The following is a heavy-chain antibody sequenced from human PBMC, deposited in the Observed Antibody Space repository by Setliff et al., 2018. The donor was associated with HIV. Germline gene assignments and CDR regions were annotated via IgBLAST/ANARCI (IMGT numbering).Heavy chain of an antibody. CDR2: IYQSGTT. Sequence: PSETLSLTCSVSSYSITSAFYWAWIRQAPGKGLEWIGTIYQSGTTFYNPSLKSRVTISVDTSKNRFSPNMPSVTAADTAVYFCARKVGGDFDYWGQGTLVTVSS. CDR3: ARKVGGDFDY. D-gene: IGHD2-2*01. J-gene: IGHJ4*02. CDR1: SYSITSAFY. V-gene: IGHV4-38-2*02.